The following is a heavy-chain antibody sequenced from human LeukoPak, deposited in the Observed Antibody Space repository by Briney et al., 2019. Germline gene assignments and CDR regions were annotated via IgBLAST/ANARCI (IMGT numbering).Heavy chain of an antibody. CDR2: IIPIFGTA. J-gene: IGHJ6*02. Sequence: GASVKVSCKASGGTFSSYAISWARQAPGQGLEWMGGIIPIFGTANYAQKFQGRVTITADESTSTAYMELSSLRSEDTAVYYCASGQIVVVPAAIPYYYYGMDVWGQGTTVTVSS. D-gene: IGHD2-2*01. CDR3: ASGQIVVVPAAIPYYYYGMDV. CDR1: GGTFSSYA. V-gene: IGHV1-69*13.